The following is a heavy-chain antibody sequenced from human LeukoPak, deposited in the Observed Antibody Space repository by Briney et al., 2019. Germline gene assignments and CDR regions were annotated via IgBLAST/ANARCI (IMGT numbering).Heavy chain of an antibody. D-gene: IGHD3-10*01. CDR1: GGSISSGSYY. Sequence: SETLSLTCTVSGGSISSGSYYWSWIRQPAGKGLGWIGRIYTSGSTNYNPSLKSRVTISVDTSKNQFSLKLSSVTAADTAVYYCARSVYYYGSGSYYTAGDYYYMDVWGKGTTVTISS. V-gene: IGHV4-61*02. CDR3: ARSVYYYGSGSYYTAGDYYYMDV. J-gene: IGHJ6*03. CDR2: IYTSGST.